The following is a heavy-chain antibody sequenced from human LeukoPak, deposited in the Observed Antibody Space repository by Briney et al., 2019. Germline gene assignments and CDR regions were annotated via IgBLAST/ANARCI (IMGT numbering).Heavy chain of an antibody. CDR1: GFTFSSYW. V-gene: IGHV3-7*01. D-gene: IGHD3-22*01. CDR3: ARDLYRIVVVPHYFDY. J-gene: IGHJ4*02. Sequence: GGSLRLPCAASGFTFSSYWMSWVRQAPGKGLEWVANIKKDGSEKYYVDSVKGRFTISRDNAKNSLYLQMNSLRAEDTAVYYCARDLYRIVVVPHYFDYWGQGTLVTVSS. CDR2: IKKDGSEK.